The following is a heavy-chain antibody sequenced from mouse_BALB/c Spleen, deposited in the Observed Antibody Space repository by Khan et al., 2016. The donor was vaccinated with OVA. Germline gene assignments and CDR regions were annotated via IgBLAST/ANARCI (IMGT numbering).Heavy chain of an antibody. CDR3: AKWGDLYAVDY. CDR2: IWGDGST. V-gene: IGHV2-3*01. J-gene: IGHJ4*01. Sequence: QVQLKESGPGLVAPSQSLSITCTVSGFSLSSYGVNWVRQPPGKGLEWLGVIWGDGSTNYHSALTSRLSISKDNSKSQVFLKLNSLQRDDTATYXCAKWGDLYAVDYWGQGTSVTVSS. CDR1: GFSLSSYG.